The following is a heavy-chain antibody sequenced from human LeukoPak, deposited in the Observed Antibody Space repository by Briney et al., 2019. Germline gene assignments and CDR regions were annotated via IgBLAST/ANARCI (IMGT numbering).Heavy chain of an antibody. CDR2: IKLDGSEK. D-gene: IGHD1-26*01. CDR3: ARETRGSYVPGLDS. J-gene: IGHJ4*02. CDR1: RFSLSNYW. V-gene: IGHV3-7*01. Sequence: GGALRLSCAASRFSLSNYWISGVRQAPGKGLEWVANIKLDGSEKYYVNSVKGRFTISRDNAKNSLNLQMNSLRAEDSAVYYCARETRGSYVPGLDSWGQGTLVTVSS.